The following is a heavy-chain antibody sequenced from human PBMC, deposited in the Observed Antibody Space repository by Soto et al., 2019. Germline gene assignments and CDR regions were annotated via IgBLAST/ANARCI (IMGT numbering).Heavy chain of an antibody. Sequence: SETLSLTCIFSGGSISGSSYYWGWIRQPPGEGLEWIESVFYSGSTFYNPSLKSRVTISVDTSKNQFSLKLSSVTAADTAVYYCARLGIRDYIYYMDVWGKGTTVT. CDR3: ARLGIRDYIYYMDV. CDR2: VFYSGST. D-gene: IGHD4-4*01. V-gene: IGHV4-39*01. J-gene: IGHJ6*03. CDR1: GGSISGSSYY.